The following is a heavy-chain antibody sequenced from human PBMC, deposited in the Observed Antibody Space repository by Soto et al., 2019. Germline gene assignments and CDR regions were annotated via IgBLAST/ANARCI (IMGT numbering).Heavy chain of an antibody. CDR2: IYYSGST. D-gene: IGHD1-26*01. V-gene: IGHV4-39*01. J-gene: IGHJ4*02. Sequence: ETLSLPCSVSFGSISSSSHYWVCIRQPPGKGLEWIGSIYYSGSTNYNPSLKSRVTISVDTSKKQFSLRLRSVTAADTAVYYCATSSLVGDTTFDSWGRGTLVTVSS. CDR1: FGSISSSSHY. CDR3: ATSSLVGDTTFDS.